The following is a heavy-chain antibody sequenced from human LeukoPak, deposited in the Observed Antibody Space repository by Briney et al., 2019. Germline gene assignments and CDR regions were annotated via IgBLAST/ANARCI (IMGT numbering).Heavy chain of an antibody. V-gene: IGHV3-21*01. CDR2: ISSSSSYI. D-gene: IGHD3-9*01. CDR3: ARDLGTYYDILTGDYFDY. J-gene: IGHJ4*02. CDR1: GFTFSSYS. Sequence: GGSLRLSCAASGFTFSSYSMNWVRQAPGMGLEWVSSISSSSSYIYYADSVKGRFTISRDNAKNSLYLQMNSLRAEDTAVYYCARDLGTYYDILTGDYFDYWGQGTLVTVSS.